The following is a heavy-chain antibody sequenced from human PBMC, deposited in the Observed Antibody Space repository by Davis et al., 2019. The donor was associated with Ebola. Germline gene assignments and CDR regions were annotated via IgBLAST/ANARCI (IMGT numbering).Heavy chain of an antibody. D-gene: IGHD2/OR15-2a*01. Sequence: PGGSLRLSCAASGFTFSSYGMHWVRQAPGKGLEWVAVIWYDGSKKYYADSVKGRFTISRDNSKNNLYLQMNSLRAEDTAVYYCARSNRWRNYYYYYYMDVWGKGTTVTVSS. J-gene: IGHJ6*03. CDR2: IWYDGSKK. CDR1: GFTFSSYG. V-gene: IGHV3-33*01. CDR3: ARSNRWRNYYYYYYMDV.